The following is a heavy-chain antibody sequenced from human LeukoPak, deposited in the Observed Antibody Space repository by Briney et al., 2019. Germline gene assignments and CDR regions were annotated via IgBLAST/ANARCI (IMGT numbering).Heavy chain of an antibody. CDR3: ARAVAGTWGGFDY. CDR1: GGTFSSYA. CDR2: IIPILGIA. V-gene: IGHV1-69*04. J-gene: IGHJ4*02. D-gene: IGHD6-19*01. Sequence: SVKVSCKASGGTFSSYAISWVRQAPRQGLEWMGRIIPILGIANYAQKFQGRVTITADKSTSTAYMELSSLRSEDTAVYYCARAVAGTWGGFDYWGQGTLVTVSS.